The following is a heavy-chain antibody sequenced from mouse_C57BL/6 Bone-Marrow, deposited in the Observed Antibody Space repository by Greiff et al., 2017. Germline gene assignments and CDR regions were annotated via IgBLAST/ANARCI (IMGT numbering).Heavy chain of an antibody. CDR2: IDPSDSYT. J-gene: IGHJ1*03. CDR1: GYTFTSYW. CDR3: AITTVVATRDWYFDV. Sequence: QVQLQQPGAELVMPGASVKLSCKASGYTFTSYWMHWVKQRPGQGLEWIGEIDPSDSYTNYNQKFKGQSTLTVDKSSSTAYMQLSSLTSEDSAVYYCAITTVVATRDWYFDVWGTGTTVTVSS. V-gene: IGHV1-69*01. D-gene: IGHD1-1*01.